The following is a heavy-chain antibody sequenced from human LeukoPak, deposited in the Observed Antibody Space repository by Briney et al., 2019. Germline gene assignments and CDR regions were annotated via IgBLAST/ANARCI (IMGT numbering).Heavy chain of an antibody. CDR1: GYTFNVFY. J-gene: IGHJ4*02. CDR2: INPKSGGT. Sequence: ASVKVSCKASGYTFNVFYIHWVRQAPGQGLEWMGQINPKSGGTNYAQKFQGRVNMTRDTSIITAYMELRSLTSDDTAMYCCARGGGRLGELSFSRGQGTLVTVSS. CDR3: ARGGGRLGELSFS. D-gene: IGHD3-16*02. V-gene: IGHV1-2*06.